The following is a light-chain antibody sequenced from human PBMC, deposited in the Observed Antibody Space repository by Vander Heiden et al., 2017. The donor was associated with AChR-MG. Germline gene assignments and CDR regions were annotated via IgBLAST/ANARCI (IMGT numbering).Light chain of an antibody. Sequence: EIVMTQSPATLSVSPGERATLSCRASQSVSSNLAWYQQKPGQAPRLLIYGASTRATGIPARFSGSGSGTEFTLTISSLQSEDFAVYYCQQYNNWPPGNVGQGTKLEIK. J-gene: IGKJ2*01. CDR2: GAS. CDR1: QSVSSN. CDR3: QQYNNWPPGN. V-gene: IGKV3-15*01.